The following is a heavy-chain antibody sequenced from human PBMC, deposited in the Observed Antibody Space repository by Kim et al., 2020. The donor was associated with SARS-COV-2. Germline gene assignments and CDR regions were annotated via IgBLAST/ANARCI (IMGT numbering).Heavy chain of an antibody. CDR3: ARDSVAAADTYYYYGMDV. CDR1: GFTFSSYW. D-gene: IGHD6-13*01. Sequence: GGSLRLSCAASGFTFSSYWMSWVRQAPGKGLEWVANIKQDGSEKYYVDSVKGRFTISRDNAKNSLYLQMNSLRAEETAVYYCARDSVAAADTYYYYGMDVWGQGNTVTVSS. CDR2: IKQDGSEK. V-gene: IGHV3-7*03. J-gene: IGHJ6*01.